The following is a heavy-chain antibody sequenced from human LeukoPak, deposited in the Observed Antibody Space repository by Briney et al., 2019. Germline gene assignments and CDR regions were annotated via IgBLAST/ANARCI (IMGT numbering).Heavy chain of an antibody. CDR1: GGSFSGYY. D-gene: IGHD2-15*01. CDR3: ARVRGCSGGSCYPLYWYFDL. J-gene: IGHJ2*01. Sequence: SETLSLTCAVCGGSFSGYYWSWIRQPPGKGLEWIGEINHSGSTNYNPSLKSRVTISVDTSKNQFSLKLSSVTAADTAVYYCARVRGCSGGSCYPLYWYFDLWGRGTLVTVSS. V-gene: IGHV4-34*01. CDR2: INHSGST.